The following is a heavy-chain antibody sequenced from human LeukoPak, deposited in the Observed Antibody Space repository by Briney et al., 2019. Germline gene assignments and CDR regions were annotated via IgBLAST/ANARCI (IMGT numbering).Heavy chain of an antibody. CDR1: GLTFSYYW. V-gene: IGHV3-7*01. CDR2: IKQDGSEE. D-gene: IGHD3-16*01. CDR3: ARACDMTVCSFDH. Sequence: GGSLRLSCAASGLTFSYYWMSWVRQAPGKGLEWVANIKQDGSEEMYVGSVKGRFTISRDNAKKSVYLEMNSLRAEDTAVYYCARACDMTVCSFDHWGQGTLVTVSS. J-gene: IGHJ4*02.